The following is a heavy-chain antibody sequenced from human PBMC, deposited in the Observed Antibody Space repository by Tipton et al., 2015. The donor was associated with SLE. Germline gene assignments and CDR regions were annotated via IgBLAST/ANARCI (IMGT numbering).Heavy chain of an antibody. V-gene: IGHV4-59*12. CDR1: GGSISSYY. Sequence: TLSLTCTVSGGSISSYYWSWIRQPPGKGLEWIGSIYYSGSTYYNPSLKSRVTISVDTSKNQFSLKLSSVTAADTAVYYCARPYPQGPPFYYFDYWGQGTLVTVSS. D-gene: IGHD3-16*01. J-gene: IGHJ4*02. CDR2: IYYSGST. CDR3: ARPYPQGPPFYYFDY.